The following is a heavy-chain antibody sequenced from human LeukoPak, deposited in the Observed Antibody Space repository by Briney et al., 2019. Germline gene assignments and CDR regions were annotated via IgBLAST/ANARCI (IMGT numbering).Heavy chain of an antibody. J-gene: IGHJ6*03. CDR3: AASQGFGESDYPNYYYYYYMDV. Sequence: GGSLRLSCAASGFTFSSYSMNWVRQAPGKGLEWVSSISSSSSYIYYADSVKGRFTISRDNAKNSLYLQMNSLRAEDTAVYYCAASQGFGESDYPNYYYYYYMDVWGKGTTVTISS. CDR1: GFTFSSYS. CDR2: ISSSSSYI. V-gene: IGHV3-21*01. D-gene: IGHD3-10*01.